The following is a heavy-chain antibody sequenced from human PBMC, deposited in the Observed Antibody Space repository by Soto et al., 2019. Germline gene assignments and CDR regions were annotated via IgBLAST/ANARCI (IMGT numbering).Heavy chain of an antibody. CDR1: GYTFINYD. J-gene: IGHJ4*02. CDR3: VKARQHCSPYNCYTADY. V-gene: IGHV1-8*02. CDR2: MNPGSGKT. D-gene: IGHD1-20*01. Sequence: QVQLVQSGAEVKEPGASVRVSCKASGYTFINYDISWVRQATGQGLEWMGWMNPGSGKTGYANKFQGRVTMTRDASTSTAHLELSSLTSEDTAVYYCVKARQHCSPYNCYTADYWGQGTLVTVSS.